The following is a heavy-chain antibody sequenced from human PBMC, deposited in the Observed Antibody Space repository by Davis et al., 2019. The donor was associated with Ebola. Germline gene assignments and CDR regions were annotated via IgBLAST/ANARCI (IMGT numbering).Heavy chain of an antibody. V-gene: IGHV5-51*01. Sequence: GESLKISCKASGYRFTSYWIGWVRQMPGKGLEWMGIIYPSDSDTRYSPSFQGQVTISADKSITTAYLQWSSLKASDTAIYYCARHRVAAAGGAFDIWGQGTIVTVSS. CDR1: GYRFTSYW. J-gene: IGHJ3*02. CDR2: IYPSDSDT. D-gene: IGHD6-13*01. CDR3: ARHRVAAAGGAFDI.